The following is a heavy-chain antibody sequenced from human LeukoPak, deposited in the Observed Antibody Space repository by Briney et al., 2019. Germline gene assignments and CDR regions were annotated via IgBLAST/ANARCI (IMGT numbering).Heavy chain of an antibody. J-gene: IGHJ4*02. D-gene: IGHD6-13*01. Sequence: GGSLRLSCAASGFTFSSYAMHWVRQAPGKGLEWVAVISYDGSNKYYADSVKGRFTISRDNSKNMLYLQMNSLRAEDTAVYYCARLEQQLNFDHWGQGTLVTVSS. V-gene: IGHV3-30*04. CDR1: GFTFSSYA. CDR3: ARLEQQLNFDH. CDR2: ISYDGSNK.